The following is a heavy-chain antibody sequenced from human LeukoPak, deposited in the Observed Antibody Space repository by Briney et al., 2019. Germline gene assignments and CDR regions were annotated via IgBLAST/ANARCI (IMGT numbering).Heavy chain of an antibody. CDR3: ARGSHGCSSTSCSSGASV. CDR2: ISYDGSNK. D-gene: IGHD2-2*01. CDR1: GFTFSSYG. J-gene: IGHJ6*02. Sequence: GGSLRLSCAASGFTFSSYGMHWVRQAPGKGLEWVAVISYDGSNKYYADSVKGRFTISRDNSKNTLYLQMNSLRAEDMAVYYCARGSHGCSSTSCSSGASVWGQGTTVTVSS. V-gene: IGHV3-30*03.